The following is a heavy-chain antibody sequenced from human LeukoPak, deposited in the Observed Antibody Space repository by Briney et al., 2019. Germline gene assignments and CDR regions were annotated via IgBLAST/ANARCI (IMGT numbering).Heavy chain of an antibody. CDR2: IIPILGIA. V-gene: IGHV1-69*04. CDR3: ARGFVGDDAFDI. Sequence: GASVKVSCKASGGTFSSYAISWVRQAPGQGLEWMGRIIPILGIANYAQKFQGRVTITRNTSISTAYMELSSLRSEDTAVYYCARGFVGDDAFDIWGQGTMVTVSS. CDR1: GGTFSSYA. D-gene: IGHD3-16*01. J-gene: IGHJ3*02.